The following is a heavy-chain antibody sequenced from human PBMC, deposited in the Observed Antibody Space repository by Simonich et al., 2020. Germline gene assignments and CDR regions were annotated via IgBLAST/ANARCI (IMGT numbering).Heavy chain of an antibody. CDR3: ARVGYSNYYYYGMDV. V-gene: IGHV4-38-2*01. D-gene: IGHD6-13*01. Sequence: QVQLQESGPGLVKPSETLSLTCAVSGYSISSGYYWGWIRQPQGKGLEWIGSIYHSGSTYYNPSLKRRVPISVDTSKNQFSLKLSSVTAADTAVYYCARVGYSNYYYYGMDVWGQGTTVTVSS. CDR2: IYHSGST. CDR1: GYSISSGYY. J-gene: IGHJ6*02.